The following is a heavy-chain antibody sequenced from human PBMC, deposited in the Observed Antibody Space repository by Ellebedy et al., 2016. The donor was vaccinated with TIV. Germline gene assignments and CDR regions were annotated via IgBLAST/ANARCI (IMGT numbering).Heavy chain of an antibody. CDR3: ARHLLHPNLRLGELSLNWYFDL. CDR1: GGSISSSSYS. Sequence: SETLSLTCTVSGGSISSSSYSWGWIRQPPGKGLEWIGSMYSSGSAYYSPSLKSRVTISVETSKDQFSLKLSSVTAADTAVYYCARHLLHPNLRLGELSLNWYFDLWGRGTLVTVSS. D-gene: IGHD3-16*02. J-gene: IGHJ2*01. CDR2: MYSSGSA. V-gene: IGHV4-39*01.